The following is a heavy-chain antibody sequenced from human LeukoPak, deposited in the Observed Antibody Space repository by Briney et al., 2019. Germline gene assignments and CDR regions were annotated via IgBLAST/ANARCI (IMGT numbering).Heavy chain of an antibody. CDR2: ISSSSSYI. CDR3: ARDFGSGWSTVDY. Sequence: GGSLRLSCAASGFTFSSYSMNWVRQAPGKGLEWVSSISSSSSYIYYADSVKGRFTFSRDNAKNSLYLQMNSLRAEDTAVYYCARDFGSGWSTVDYWGQGALVTVSS. J-gene: IGHJ4*02. D-gene: IGHD6-19*01. V-gene: IGHV3-21*01. CDR1: GFTFSSYS.